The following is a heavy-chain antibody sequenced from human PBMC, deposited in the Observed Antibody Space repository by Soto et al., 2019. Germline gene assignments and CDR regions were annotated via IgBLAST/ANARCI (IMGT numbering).Heavy chain of an antibody. CDR3: ARYCGGDCPTYNWFDP. Sequence: SETLSLTCTVSGGSISSSSFHWGWIRQPPGKGLEWIGSIYYSGNTYYSPSLKSRVTISVDTSKNQFSLKLSSVTAADTAVYYCARYCGGDCPTYNWFDPWGQGTLVTVSS. D-gene: IGHD2-21*02. V-gene: IGHV4-39*07. CDR1: GGSISSSSFH. J-gene: IGHJ5*02. CDR2: IYYSGNT.